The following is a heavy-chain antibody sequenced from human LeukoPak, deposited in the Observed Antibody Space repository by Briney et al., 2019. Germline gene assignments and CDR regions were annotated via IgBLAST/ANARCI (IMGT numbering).Heavy chain of an antibody. CDR2: INHSGST. V-gene: IGHV4-38-2*02. CDR3: ARGPTLPGIAAAAHGHAFDI. J-gene: IGHJ3*02. D-gene: IGHD6-13*01. Sequence: PSETLSLTCTVSGYSISSDYYWGWIRQPPGKGLEWIGEINHSGSTNYNPSLKSRVTISVDTSKNQFSLKLSSVTAADTAVYYRARGPTLPGIAAAAHGHAFDIWGQGTMVTVSS. CDR1: GYSISSDYY.